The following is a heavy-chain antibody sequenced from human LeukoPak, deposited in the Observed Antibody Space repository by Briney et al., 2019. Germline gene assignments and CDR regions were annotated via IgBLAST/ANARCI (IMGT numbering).Heavy chain of an antibody. J-gene: IGHJ4*02. V-gene: IGHV5-51*01. D-gene: IGHD2-15*01. CDR3: ARHYCSGGSCYFAFDY. CDR1: GYSFTSYW. Sequence: GESLQISCQGSGYSFTSYWIGWVRQMPGKGLEWMGIIYPGDSDTRYSPSFQGQVTISADKSISTAYLQWSSLKASDTAMYYCARHYCSGGSCYFAFDYWGQGTLVTVSS. CDR2: IYPGDSDT.